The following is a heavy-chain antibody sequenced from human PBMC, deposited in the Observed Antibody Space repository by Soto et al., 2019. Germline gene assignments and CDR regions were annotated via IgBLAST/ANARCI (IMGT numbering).Heavy chain of an antibody. CDR3: VRGSSCTTTTCYNLGWFAP. V-gene: IGHV3-33*01. CDR1: GFTFSGFV. Sequence: VQLLESGGGVVQAGESLRLSCATSGFTFSGFVMQWVRQAPGKGLEWVAVIWYDGSDKYYADSVKGRFTISRDDSKNTLYLQMNNLRAEDTAVYYCVRGSSCTTTTCYNLGWFAPWGQGTLVTVSS. CDR2: IWYDGSDK. J-gene: IGHJ5*02. D-gene: IGHD2-2*02.